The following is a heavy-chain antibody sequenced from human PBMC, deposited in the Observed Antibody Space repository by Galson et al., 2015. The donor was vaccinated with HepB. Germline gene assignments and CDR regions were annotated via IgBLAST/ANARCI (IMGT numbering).Heavy chain of an antibody. Sequence: QVQLQESGPGLVKPSETLSLTCAVSGDSISSTNWWSWVRQPPGKGLEWIGEIDHSGSTNYNPSLKSRVTISLDESKNQFSLKLSSVTAADTAVYYCARDPSSSSGGFDIWGQGTMVTVSS. J-gene: IGHJ3*02. CDR2: IDHSGST. D-gene: IGHD6-6*01. V-gene: IGHV4-4*02. CDR1: GDSISSTNW. CDR3: ARDPSSSSGGFDI.